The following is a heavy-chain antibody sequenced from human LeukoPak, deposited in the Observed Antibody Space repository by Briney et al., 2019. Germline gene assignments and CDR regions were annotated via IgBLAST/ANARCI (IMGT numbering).Heavy chain of an antibody. D-gene: IGHD2-21*02. V-gene: IGHV4-59*11. Sequence: SETLPLTCTVSVVSISRPYWSSIRQPPGERLEWIGYVYSDGRTNFNPSLKSRVTMSIDTSKSQFSLWLTSVTAAETALYYWARGRGRYFGDLPSAGYMDVWGKGTTVTVSS. J-gene: IGHJ6*03. CDR2: VYSDGRT. CDR3: ARGRGRYFGDLPSAGYMDV. CDR1: VVSISRPY.